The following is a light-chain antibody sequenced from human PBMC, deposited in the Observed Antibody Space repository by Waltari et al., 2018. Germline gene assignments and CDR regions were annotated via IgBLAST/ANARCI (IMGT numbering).Light chain of an antibody. CDR3: QQSYSTPRALT. J-gene: IGKJ4*01. CDR1: QSISSY. Sequence: DIQMTQSPSSLSASVGDRVTITCRASQSISSYLNWYQQKPGKAPKLLIYAASSLQSGVPSRFSDSGSGTDFTLTISSLQPEDFATYYCQQSYSTPRALTFGGGTKVEIK. V-gene: IGKV1-39*01. CDR2: AAS.